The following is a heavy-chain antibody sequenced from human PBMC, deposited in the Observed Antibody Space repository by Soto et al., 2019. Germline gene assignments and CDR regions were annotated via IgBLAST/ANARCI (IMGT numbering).Heavy chain of an antibody. Sequence: GGSLRLSCAASGFTFDDYAMHWVRQAPGKGLEWVSGISWNSGSIGYADSVKGRFTISRDNAKNSLYLQMNSLRAEDTALYYCAKAVSRSSWSYFDYWGQGTLVTVSS. CDR3: AKAVSRSSWSYFDY. V-gene: IGHV3-9*01. CDR2: ISWNSGSI. D-gene: IGHD6-13*01. J-gene: IGHJ4*02. CDR1: GFTFDDYA.